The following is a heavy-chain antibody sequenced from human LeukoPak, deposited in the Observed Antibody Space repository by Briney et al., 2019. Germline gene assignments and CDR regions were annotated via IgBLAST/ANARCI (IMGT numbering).Heavy chain of an antibody. D-gene: IGHD2-2*01. CDR1: GCSISSGYY. CDR3: ARGDCSSTICYSPMDV. CDR2: IYRSGST. V-gene: IGHV4-38-2*02. Sequence: TSETLSLTCTVSGCSISSGYYWVWIRQPPGKGLEWIGIIYRSGSTNYNPSLKSRVTISVDTSKNQSSLKVSSVTAADTAVYYCARGDCSSTICYSPMDVWGKGTTVTVSS. J-gene: IGHJ6*03.